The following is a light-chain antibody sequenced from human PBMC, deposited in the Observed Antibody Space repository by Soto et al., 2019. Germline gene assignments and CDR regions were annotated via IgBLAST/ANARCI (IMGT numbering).Light chain of an antibody. V-gene: IGLV2-14*01. CDR1: SSDVGGYNY. J-gene: IGLJ1*01. CDR2: DVR. Sequence: QSVLTQPASVSGSPGQSITISCTGTSSDVGGYNYVSWYQQHPGKAPKLMIYDVRNRPSGVSNRFSGSKSVNTASLTISGLQAEDEADYYCSPYTSSSTYVFGTGTKVTV. CDR3: SPYTSSSTYV.